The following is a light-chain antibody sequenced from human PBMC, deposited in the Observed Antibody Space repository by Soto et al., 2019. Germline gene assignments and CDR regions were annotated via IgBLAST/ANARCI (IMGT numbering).Light chain of an antibody. CDR1: QSVSSCY. Sequence: EIVLTQSPGTLSLSPGERATLSCRASQSVSSCYLAWYQQKPGQAPRLLIYGASSRATGIPDRFSGSGFGRDFTRTISRLEPEEFGVYYCHQYSSSPMYTFVHGTKLEIK. CDR3: HQYSSSPMYT. CDR2: GAS. J-gene: IGKJ2*01. V-gene: IGKV3-20*01.